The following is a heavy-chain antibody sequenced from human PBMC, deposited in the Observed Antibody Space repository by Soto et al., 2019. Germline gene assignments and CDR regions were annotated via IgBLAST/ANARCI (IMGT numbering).Heavy chain of an antibody. J-gene: IGHJ5*02. CDR3: ARDPHEFWTSYWFDP. CDR1: GYTFTDSA. D-gene: IGHD3-3*01. CDR2: IAPGNGKT. V-gene: IGHV1-3*01. Sequence: ASVKVSCKASGYTFTDSAIHWVRQAPGQSLELLGWIAPGNGKTTYEEKCQGRVTLTTDTSTSTAYMELRSLRSDDTATYYCARDPHEFWTSYWFDPWGQGTPVTVSS.